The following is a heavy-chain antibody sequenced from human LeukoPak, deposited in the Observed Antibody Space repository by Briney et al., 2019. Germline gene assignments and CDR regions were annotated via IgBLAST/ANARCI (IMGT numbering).Heavy chain of an antibody. V-gene: IGHV4-34*01. CDR3: ASRYSSGFHAFDI. J-gene: IGHJ3*02. Sequence: SETLSLTCAVYGGSFSGYYWSWIRQPPGKGLEWIGEINHSGSTNYNPSLKSRVTISVDTSKNQFSLKLSSVTAADTAVYYCASRYSSGFHAFDIWGQGTMVTVSS. CDR2: INHSGST. D-gene: IGHD6-19*01. CDR1: GGSFSGYY.